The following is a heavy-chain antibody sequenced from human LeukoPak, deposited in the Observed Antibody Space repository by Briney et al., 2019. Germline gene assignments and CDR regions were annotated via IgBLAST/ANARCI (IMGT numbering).Heavy chain of an antibody. D-gene: IGHD2-21*01. CDR2: IWYDGSDK. CDR3: ARDGGGYCGGD. CDR1: GFTFSRHG. Sequence: GGSLRLSCAASGFTFSRHGMHWVRQAPGKGLEWVAVIWYDGSDKYYADSVKGRFTISRDNSKNTLYLQLNSLRAEDTAVYYCARDGGGYCGGDWGQGTLVTVPS. J-gene: IGHJ4*02. V-gene: IGHV3-33*01.